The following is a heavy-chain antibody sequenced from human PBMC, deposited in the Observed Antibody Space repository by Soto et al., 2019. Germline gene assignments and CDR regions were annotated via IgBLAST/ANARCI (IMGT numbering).Heavy chain of an antibody. CDR2: INHSGST. CDR1: GGSFSGYY. J-gene: IGHJ4*02. V-gene: IGHV4-34*01. CDR3: ARGGGVATRLLFHRAFNFDY. Sequence: SETLSLTCAVYGGSFSGYYWSWIRQPPGKGLEWIGEINHSGSTNYNPSLKSRVTISVDTSKNQFSLKLSSVTAADTAVYYCARGGGVATRLLFHRAFNFDYWGQGTLVTVSS. D-gene: IGHD2-21*02.